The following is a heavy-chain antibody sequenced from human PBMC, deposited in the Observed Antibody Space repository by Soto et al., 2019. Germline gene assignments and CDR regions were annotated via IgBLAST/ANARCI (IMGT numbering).Heavy chain of an antibody. D-gene: IGHD1-26*01. CDR3: ARWEPSSGFFQH. V-gene: IGHV3-30-3*01. CDR2: ISYDGSNK. Sequence: GESLRLSCAASGFTLSSYAMHWVRQAPGKGLEWVAVISYDGSNKYYADSVKGRFTISRDNSKNTLYLQMNSLRAEDTAVYYCARWEPSSGFFQHCGQGTLVTVS. J-gene: IGHJ1*01. CDR1: GFTLSSYA.